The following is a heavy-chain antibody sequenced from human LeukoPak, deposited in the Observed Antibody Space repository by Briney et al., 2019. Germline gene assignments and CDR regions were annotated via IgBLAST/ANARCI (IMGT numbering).Heavy chain of an antibody. CDR2: IRDSGSST. D-gene: IGHD1-26*01. J-gene: IGHJ4*02. V-gene: IGHV3-23*01. CDR1: GFTFSSYA. CDR3: AKYGPQDSGSSHFDY. Sequence: GGSLRLSCAASGFTFSSYAMRWVRQAPGKGLEWVSAIRDSGSSTHYADSVKGRFTTSRDNSKNTLFLQMNSLRAEDTAIYYCAKYGPQDSGSSHFDYWGQGALVTVSS.